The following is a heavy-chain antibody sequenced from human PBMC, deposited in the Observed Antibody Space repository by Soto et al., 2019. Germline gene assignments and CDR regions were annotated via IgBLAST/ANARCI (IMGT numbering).Heavy chain of an antibody. Sequence: GGSLRLSCAASGFTFSSYAMSWVRQAPGKGLEWVSAISGSGGSTYYADSVKGRFTISRDNSKNTLYLQMNSLRAEDTAVYYCAKDSRYYYHSSGDPWGQGTLVPVSS. CDR2: ISGSGGST. J-gene: IGHJ5*02. CDR1: GFTFSSYA. V-gene: IGHV3-23*01. D-gene: IGHD3-22*01. CDR3: AKDSRYYYHSSGDP.